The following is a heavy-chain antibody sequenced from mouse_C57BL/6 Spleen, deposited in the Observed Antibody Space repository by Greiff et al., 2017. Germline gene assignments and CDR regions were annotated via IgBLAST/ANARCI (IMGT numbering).Heavy chain of an antibody. J-gene: IGHJ2*01. CDR2: IYPGDGDT. CDR3: ARRDYSNRRVYFDY. V-gene: IGHV1-80*01. D-gene: IGHD2-5*01. CDR1: GYAFSSYW. Sequence: VQLQQSGAELVKPGASVKISCKASGYAFSSYWMNWVKQRPGKGLAWIGQIYPGDGDTNYNGKFKGKATLTADKSSSTAYMQLSSLTSEDSAVYFCARRDYSNRRVYFDYWGQGTTLTVSS.